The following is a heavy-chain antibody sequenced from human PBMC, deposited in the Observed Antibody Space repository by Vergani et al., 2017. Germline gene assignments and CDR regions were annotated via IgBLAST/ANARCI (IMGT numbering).Heavy chain of an antibody. Sequence: VQLVESGGGLVQPGRSLRLSCAASGFTFDDYAMHWVRQAPGKGLEWVSGISWNSGSIGYADSVKGRFTISRDNAKNSLYLQMNSLRAEDTALYYCAKDVENWGQGTLVTVSS. CDR1: GFTFDDYA. D-gene: IGHD1-1*01. J-gene: IGHJ4*02. CDR3: AKDVEN. V-gene: IGHV3-9*01. CDR2: ISWNSGSI.